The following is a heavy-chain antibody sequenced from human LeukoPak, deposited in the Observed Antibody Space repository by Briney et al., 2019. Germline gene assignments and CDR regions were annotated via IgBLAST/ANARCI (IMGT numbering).Heavy chain of an antibody. J-gene: IGHJ4*02. CDR1: GFTFSSYA. Sequence: GGSLRLSXAASGFTFSSYAMSWVRQAPGKGLEWVSAISGSGGSTYYADSVKGRFTISRGNSKNTLYLQMNSLRAEDTAVYYCAKDRGNRIAAAGGGDYWGQGTLVTVSS. D-gene: IGHD6-13*01. CDR2: ISGSGGST. CDR3: AKDRGNRIAAAGGGDY. V-gene: IGHV3-23*01.